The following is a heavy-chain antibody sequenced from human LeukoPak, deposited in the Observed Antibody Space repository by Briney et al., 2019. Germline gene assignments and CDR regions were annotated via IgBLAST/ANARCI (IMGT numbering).Heavy chain of an antibody. V-gene: IGHV4-34*01. J-gene: IGHJ4*02. D-gene: IGHD3-10*01. CDR3: ARGYPRRYYYGPLYFDY. CDR1: GGSFSGYY. Sequence: PSETLSLTCAVDGGSFSGYYWSWIRQPPGKGLEWIGEINHSGSTNYNPSLKSRVTISVDTPKNQFSLKLSSVTAADTAVYYCARGYPRRYYYGPLYFDYWGQGTLVTVSS. CDR2: INHSGST.